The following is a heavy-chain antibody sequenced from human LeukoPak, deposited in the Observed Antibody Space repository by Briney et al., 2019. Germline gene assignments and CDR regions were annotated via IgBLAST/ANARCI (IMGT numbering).Heavy chain of an antibody. J-gene: IGHJ4*02. Sequence: ASVKVSCKASGYXFTGYYMHWVRQAPGQGLEWMGRINPNSGGTNYAQKFQGRVTMTRDTSISTAYMELSRLRSDDTAVYYCASEGGTDSGWYGGVYWGQGTLVTVSS. V-gene: IGHV1-2*06. CDR1: GYXFTGYY. CDR2: INPNSGGT. D-gene: IGHD6-19*01. CDR3: ASEGGTDSGWYGGVY.